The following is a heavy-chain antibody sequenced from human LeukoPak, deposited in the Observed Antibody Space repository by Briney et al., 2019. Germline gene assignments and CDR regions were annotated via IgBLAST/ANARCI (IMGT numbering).Heavy chain of an antibody. V-gene: IGHV3-23*01. Sequence: GGSLRLSCAASGFTFSTYAMSWVRQAPGKGLEWVSAISGSGGSAYYADSVKGRFTISRDNSKNTLYLQMNSLRAEDTAVYYCARGGNGDAFDIWGQGTMVTVSS. J-gene: IGHJ3*02. CDR2: ISGSGGSA. D-gene: IGHD4-23*01. CDR1: GFTFSTYA. CDR3: ARGGNGDAFDI.